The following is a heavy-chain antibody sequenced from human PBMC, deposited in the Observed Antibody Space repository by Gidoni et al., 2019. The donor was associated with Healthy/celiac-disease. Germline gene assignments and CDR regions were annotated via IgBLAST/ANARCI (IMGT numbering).Heavy chain of an antibody. V-gene: IGHV4-34*01. D-gene: IGHD6-13*01. Sequence: QVQLQQWGAGLLKPSETLSLTCAVYGGSFSGYYWSWIRQPPGKGLEWIGEINHSGSTNYNPSLKSRVTISVDTSKNQFSLKLSSVTAADTAVYYCARIYSSSWDIPNYFDYWGQGTLVTVSS. CDR2: INHSGST. CDR1: GGSFSGYY. CDR3: ARIYSSSWDIPNYFDY. J-gene: IGHJ4*02.